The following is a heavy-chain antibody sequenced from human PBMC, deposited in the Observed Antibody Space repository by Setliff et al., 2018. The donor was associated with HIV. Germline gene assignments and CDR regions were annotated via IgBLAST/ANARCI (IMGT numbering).Heavy chain of an antibody. V-gene: IGHV4-38-2*01. CDR3: ARQIWNESPGYGFDP. J-gene: IGHJ5*02. D-gene: IGHD3-22*01. CDR1: GYSISSGCY. Sequence: SETLSLTCAVSGYSISSGCYRGWIRQPPGKGLEWIGSMYHTGSTYYSPSLNSRFTISVDTTKNQLSLRLSSVTAADTAVYYCARQIWNESPGYGFDPWGQGTLVTVSS. CDR2: MYHTGST.